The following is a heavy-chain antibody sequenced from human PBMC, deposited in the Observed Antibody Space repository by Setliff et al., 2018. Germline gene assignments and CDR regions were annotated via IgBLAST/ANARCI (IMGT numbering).Heavy chain of an antibody. D-gene: IGHD4-4*01. CDR2: MYYSGDT. J-gene: IGHJ6*03. V-gene: IGHV4-59*08. Sequence: SETLSLTCTVSGDSISDASIMAWIRQPPGKGLEWIGYMYYSGDTNYNPSLKSRVTISVDTSKNQFSLELRSVTAADTAVYYCARHYTYYYYYMDVWGKGTTVTVSS. CDR1: GDSISDAS. CDR3: ARHYTYYYYYMDV.